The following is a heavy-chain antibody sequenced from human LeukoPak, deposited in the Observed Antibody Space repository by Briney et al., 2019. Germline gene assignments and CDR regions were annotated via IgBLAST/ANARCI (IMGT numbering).Heavy chain of an antibody. Sequence: GGSLRLSCAASGFTFGSNWMSWVRQAPGKGLEWVAHINQDGSVRYYVDSVKGRFTISRDNTKNSLYLQMNNLRVDDTAIYYCARDPSTASAWFYFDLWGQGTLVTVPS. CDR3: ARDPSTASAWFYFDL. CDR2: INQDGSVR. CDR1: GFTFGSNW. J-gene: IGHJ4*02. V-gene: IGHV3-7*01. D-gene: IGHD6-19*01.